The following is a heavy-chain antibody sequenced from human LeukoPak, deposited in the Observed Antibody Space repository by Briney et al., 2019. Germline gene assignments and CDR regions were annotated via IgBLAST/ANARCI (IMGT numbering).Heavy chain of an antibody. Sequence: GASVKVSCKASGGTFSSYGISWVRQAPGQGGEWMGWISAYNGNTNYAQKLQGRVTMTTDTSTRKDYMELRSQRADETGVYYCARYRMGGWGYDILTGYYFGIDYWGQGTLVTVSS. CDR1: GGTFSSYG. D-gene: IGHD3-9*01. CDR3: ARYRMGGWGYDILTGYYFGIDY. CDR2: ISAYNGNT. J-gene: IGHJ4*02. V-gene: IGHV1-18*01.